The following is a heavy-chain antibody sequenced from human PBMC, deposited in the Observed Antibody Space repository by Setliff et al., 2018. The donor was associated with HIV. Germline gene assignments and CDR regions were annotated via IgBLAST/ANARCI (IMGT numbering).Heavy chain of an antibody. CDR3: ARGGSYWGDAFDI. Sequence: ASVKVSCKASGYTFSTYNMDWVRQAPGQGLEWMGRISTSNGYTNYAQKLQGRVTVTTDTSTSTAYMELRGLRSDDTAVYYCARGGSYWGDAFDIWGQGTMVTVSS. CDR2: ISTSNGYT. J-gene: IGHJ3*02. D-gene: IGHD1-26*01. CDR1: GYTFSTYN. V-gene: IGHV1-18*01.